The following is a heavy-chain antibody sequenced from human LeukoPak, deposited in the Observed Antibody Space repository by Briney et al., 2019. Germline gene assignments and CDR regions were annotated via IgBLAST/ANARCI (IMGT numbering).Heavy chain of an antibody. J-gene: IGHJ3*02. D-gene: IGHD5-18*01. CDR2: INHSGST. CDR1: GGSFSGYY. Sequence: SETLSLTCAVYGGSFSGYYWSWIRQPPGKGLEWIGEINHSGSTNYNPSLKSRVTISVDTSKNQFSLKLSSVTAADTAVYYCARGRGYSYGLPRGAFDIWGQGTMVTVSS. V-gene: IGHV4-34*01. CDR3: ARGRGYSYGLPRGAFDI.